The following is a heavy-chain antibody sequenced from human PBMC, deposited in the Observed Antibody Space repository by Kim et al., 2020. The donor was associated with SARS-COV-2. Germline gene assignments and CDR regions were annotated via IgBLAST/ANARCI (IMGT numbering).Heavy chain of an antibody. D-gene: IGHD5-12*01. CDR1: GYTFTASY. V-gene: IGHV1-2*06. J-gene: IGHJ4*02. CDR2: INSLSGGT. CDR3: ARATSGHGFDN. Sequence: ASVKVSCKTSGYTFTASYIHWVRQAPGQGLEWMGRINSLSGGTNYAQTLQGRVTVTRDSSVNTVYLEVSGLTSADTAIYYCARATSGHGFDNWGQGTLVT.